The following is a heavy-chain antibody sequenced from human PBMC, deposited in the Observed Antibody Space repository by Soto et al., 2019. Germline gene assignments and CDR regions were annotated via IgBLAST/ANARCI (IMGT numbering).Heavy chain of an antibody. D-gene: IGHD3-3*01. CDR2: IYPGDSDT. CDR3: ARGAYYDFWSGYYGRYYYYYGMDV. V-gene: IGHV5-51*01. J-gene: IGHJ6*02. CDR1: GYSFTSYW. Sequence: GASLKISCKGSGYSFTSYWIGWVRQMPGKGLEWMGIIYPGDSDTRYSPSFQGQVTISADKSISTAYLQWSSLKASDTAMYYCARGAYYDFWSGYYGRYYYYYGMDVWGQGTTVTVSS.